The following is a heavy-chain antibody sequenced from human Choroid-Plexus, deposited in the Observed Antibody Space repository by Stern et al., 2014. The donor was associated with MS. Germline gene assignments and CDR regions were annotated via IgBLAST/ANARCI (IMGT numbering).Heavy chain of an antibody. Sequence: VQLVESGGGVVQPGRPLRLSCVASGFTFGSCAMHWVRQAPGKGLEWVASVADDGSNKYDADSVKGRFTISRDNSQNTLYMQMSSLRPEDTAVYYCAKDRQYLTYFFDHWGQGSLVTVSS. D-gene: IGHD2/OR15-2a*01. V-gene: IGHV3-30*18. CDR2: VADDGSNK. CDR1: GFTFGSCA. CDR3: AKDRQYLTYFFDH. J-gene: IGHJ5*02.